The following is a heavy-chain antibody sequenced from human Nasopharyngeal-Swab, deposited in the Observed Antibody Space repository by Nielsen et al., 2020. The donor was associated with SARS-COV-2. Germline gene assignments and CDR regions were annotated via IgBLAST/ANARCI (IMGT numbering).Heavy chain of an antibody. V-gene: IGHV3-21*01. CDR2: ISSSSSYI. Sequence: GESLKISCASSGFTFSSYIMNWVRQAPGKGLEWVSSISSSSSYIYYADSVKGRFTISRDNAKNSLYLQMNSLRAEDTAVYYCARVMTWGQGTLVTVSS. CDR3: ARVMT. CDR1: GFTFSSYI. J-gene: IGHJ5*02.